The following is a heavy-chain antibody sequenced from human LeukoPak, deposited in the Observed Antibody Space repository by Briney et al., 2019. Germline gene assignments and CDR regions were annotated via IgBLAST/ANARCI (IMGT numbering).Heavy chain of an antibody. J-gene: IGHJ3*02. CDR1: GYTFTSYG. D-gene: IGHD2-21*01. V-gene: IGHV1-2*02. CDR2: INFNNAGT. Sequence: GASVKVSCKASGYTFTSYGISWVRQAPGQGLEWMGWINFNNAGTNNAQKFQGRITMTRDTSLSTVYMELTSLRYDDTAVYFCARVWWNAFDIWGQGTMVTVSS. CDR3: ARVWWNAFDI.